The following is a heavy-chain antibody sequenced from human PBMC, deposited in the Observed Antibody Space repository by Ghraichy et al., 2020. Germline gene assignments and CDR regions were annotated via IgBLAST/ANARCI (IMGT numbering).Heavy chain of an antibody. CDR2: ISGSGGST. J-gene: IGHJ6*02. V-gene: IGHV3-23*01. CDR3: AKAVYGTSYYYDMDV. CDR1: GFTLRNSA. Sequence: GGSLRLSCAVSGFTLRNSAMNWVRRAPGKGLEWVSGISGSGGSTYYADSVKGRFITSRDNSKNTLYLQMNSLRAEDTAIYYCAKAVYGTSYYYDMDVWGQGTTVTVSS. D-gene: IGHD5/OR15-5a*01.